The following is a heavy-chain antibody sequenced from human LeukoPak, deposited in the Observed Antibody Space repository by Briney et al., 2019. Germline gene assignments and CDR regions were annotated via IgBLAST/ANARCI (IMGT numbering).Heavy chain of an antibody. CDR3: ARGTAARTYYYYYMDV. Sequence: ASVKVSCKASGGTFSSYAISWVRQAPGQGLEWMGGIIPIFGTANHAQKFQGRVTITTDESTSTAYMELSSLRSEDTAVYYCARGTAARTYYYYYMDVWGKGTTVTVSS. V-gene: IGHV1-69*05. CDR2: IIPIFGTA. CDR1: GGTFSSYA. D-gene: IGHD6-13*01. J-gene: IGHJ6*03.